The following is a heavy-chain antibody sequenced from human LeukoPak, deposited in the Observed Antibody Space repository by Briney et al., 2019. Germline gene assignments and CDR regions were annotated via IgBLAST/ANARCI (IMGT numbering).Heavy chain of an antibody. CDR2: IYYSGST. CDR3: AREAAAGNGGIDY. V-gene: IGHV4-39*07. Sequence: SETLSLTCTVSGGAISSSSYYWGWIRQPPGKGLEWIGSIYYSGSTYYNPSLKSRVTISVDTSKNQFSLKLSSVTAADTAVYYCAREAAAGNGGIDYWGQGTLVTVSS. D-gene: IGHD6-13*01. J-gene: IGHJ4*02. CDR1: GGAISSSSYY.